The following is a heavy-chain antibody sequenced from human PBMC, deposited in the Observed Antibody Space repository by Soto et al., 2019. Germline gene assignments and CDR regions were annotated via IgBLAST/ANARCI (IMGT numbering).Heavy chain of an antibody. Sequence: QLHLVQSGAVVKKPGASVTVSCSASGYPVTAYYMHWVRQAPGRGLEWMGGINPATGAAKYTQTYQGRVPMNRDTSTSTGFKELSGLTSEDTAVFYCARGGGVGVAGSAAFDMWGQGTLVTVSS. CDR2: INPATGAA. CDR1: GYPVTAYY. D-gene: IGHD3-3*01. V-gene: IGHV1-2*02. J-gene: IGHJ3*02. CDR3: ARGGGVGVAGSAAFDM.